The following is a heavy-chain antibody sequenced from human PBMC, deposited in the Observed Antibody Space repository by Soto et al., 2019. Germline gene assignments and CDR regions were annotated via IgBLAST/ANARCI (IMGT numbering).Heavy chain of an antibody. V-gene: IGHV3-23*01. J-gene: IGHJ3*01. CDR1: GFTFSIYV. D-gene: IGHD6-6*01. CDR3: ARVQGTARNAFDV. CDR2: VSGSAGTT. Sequence: EVQLLESGGGLVQPGGPLRLSCEASGFTFSIYVRTWVRQPQGKGLEWVSAVSGSAGTTYYADSVKGRFSISRDNSKNTLYLQMNSLTADDTAVYYCARVQGTARNAFDVWGHGTMVTVSS.